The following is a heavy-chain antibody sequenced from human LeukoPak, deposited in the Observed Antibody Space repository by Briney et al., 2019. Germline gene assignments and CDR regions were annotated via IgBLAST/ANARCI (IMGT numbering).Heavy chain of an antibody. Sequence: GGSLRLSCAASGFIFSDYYMSWIRQVPGKGLEWVAAVWFAESSQSYPDSVKGRFTISRDNSKNTVWLEMSSLRVEDTAVYYCARDEQYYGSGIPGAFDIWGQGTMVTVSS. J-gene: IGHJ3*02. CDR1: GFIFSDYY. V-gene: IGHV3-33*08. CDR2: VWFAESSQ. CDR3: ARDEQYYGSGIPGAFDI. D-gene: IGHD3-10*01.